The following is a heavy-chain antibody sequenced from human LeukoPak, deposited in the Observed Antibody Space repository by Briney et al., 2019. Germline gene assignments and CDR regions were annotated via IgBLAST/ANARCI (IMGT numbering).Heavy chain of an antibody. D-gene: IGHD1-14*01. Sequence: SETLSLTCAVSGVSVNDFYWTWIRQAPGKGLEWIGYVYYGGSTNYNPSLKSRVTISVDTSKNQFSLKLSSVTAADTAVYYCARVVTAPGVYYYYGMDVWGQGTTVTVSS. CDR2: VYYGGST. CDR1: GVSVNDFY. J-gene: IGHJ6*02. V-gene: IGHV4-59*08. CDR3: ARVVTAPGVYYYYGMDV.